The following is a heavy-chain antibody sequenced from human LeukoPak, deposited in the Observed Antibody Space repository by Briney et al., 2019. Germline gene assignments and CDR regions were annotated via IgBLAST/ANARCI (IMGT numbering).Heavy chain of an antibody. CDR3: ARVFDVVVPAAMTDAFDI. Sequence: SETLSLTCTVSGGSVSSGSYYRSWIRQPPGKGLEWIGYIYYSGSTNYNPSLKSRVTISVDTSKNQFSLKLSSVTAADTAVYYRARVFDVVVPAAMTDAFDIWGQGTMDTVSS. J-gene: IGHJ3*02. CDR2: IYYSGST. CDR1: GGSVSSGSYY. V-gene: IGHV4-61*01. D-gene: IGHD2-2*01.